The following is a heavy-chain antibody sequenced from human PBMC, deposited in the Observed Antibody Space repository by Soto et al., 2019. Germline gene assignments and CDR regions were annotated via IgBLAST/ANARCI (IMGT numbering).Heavy chain of an antibody. CDR3: ARDDVLCDGGRCYGIPLDV. J-gene: IGHJ6*04. V-gene: IGHV3-66*01. D-gene: IGHD2-15*01. CDR2: IQSGGTT. CDR1: GFTVSSKY. Sequence: PGGSLRLSCAASGFTVSSKYMTWVRQAPRKGLEWVSLIQSGGTTYYADSVKGRFTISRDTSENTLHLQMDSLRVEDTAVYYCARDDVLCDGGRCYGIPLDVWSKGTTVTVSS.